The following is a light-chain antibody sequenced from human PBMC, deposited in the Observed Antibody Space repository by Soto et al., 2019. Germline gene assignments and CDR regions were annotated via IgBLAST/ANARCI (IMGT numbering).Light chain of an antibody. J-gene: IGKJ5*01. Sequence: EIVLTQSPGTLSLSPGERATLSCRASQSVSSSYLAWYQQKPGQAPRLLIYGASGRATGIPDRFSGSASGTDCTLTISRLEPEDFAVYYCQQYGSSPPVTFGQGTRLEIK. CDR3: QQYGSSPPVT. CDR1: QSVSSSY. CDR2: GAS. V-gene: IGKV3-20*01.